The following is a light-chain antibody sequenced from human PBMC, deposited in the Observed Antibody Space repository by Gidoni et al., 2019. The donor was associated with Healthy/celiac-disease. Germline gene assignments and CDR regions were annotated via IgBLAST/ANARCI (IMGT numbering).Light chain of an antibody. CDR2: WAS. CDR1: QSVLYSSNNKNY. V-gene: IGKV4-1*01. J-gene: IGKJ1*01. CDR3: QQYYSTPWT. Sequence: DLVMTQSPDSLAVSLGERATINCKSSQSVLYSSNNKNYLAWYQQKPGQPPKLLIYWASTRESGVPDRFSGSGSGTDFTLPSSSLQAEDVAVYYCQQYYSTPWTFGQGTKVEIK.